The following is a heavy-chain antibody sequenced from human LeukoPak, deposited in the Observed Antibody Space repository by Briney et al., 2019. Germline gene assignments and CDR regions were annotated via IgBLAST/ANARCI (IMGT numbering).Heavy chain of an antibody. J-gene: IGHJ4*02. CDR2: IYHSGST. CDR1: GYSSSSGYY. V-gene: IGHV4-38-2*02. D-gene: IGHD3-22*01. Sequence: PSETLSLTCTVSGYSSSSGYYWGWIRLPPGKGLEWIGSIYHSGSTYYNPSLKSRVTISVDTSKNQFSLKLSSVTAADTAVYYCARMGYDSSGYPPPGYWGQGTLVTVSS. CDR3: ARMGYDSSGYPPPGY.